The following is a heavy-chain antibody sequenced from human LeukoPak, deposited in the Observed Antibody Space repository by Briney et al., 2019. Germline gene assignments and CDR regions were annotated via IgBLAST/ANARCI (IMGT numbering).Heavy chain of an antibody. J-gene: IGHJ4*02. V-gene: IGHV3-23*01. CDR1: GFTFSSDA. D-gene: IGHD4/OR15-4a*01. CDR3: ARRAGAYSHPYDY. Sequence: PGGSLRLSCAASGFTFSSDAMSWVRQAPGKGLEWVSAISGSGGSTYYADSVKGRFTIPRDNSKNTLYLQMNSLRAEDTAVYYCARRAGAYSHPYDYWGQGTLVTVSS. CDR2: ISGSGGST.